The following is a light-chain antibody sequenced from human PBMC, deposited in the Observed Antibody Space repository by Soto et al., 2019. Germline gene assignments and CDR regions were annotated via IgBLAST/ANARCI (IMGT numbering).Light chain of an antibody. CDR2: AAS. CDR3: PQSYSPPRP. J-gene: IGKJ1*01. V-gene: IGKV1-39*01. CDR1: HSISSY. Sequence: EIRMTISPAPLSASKEDRVTITCRASHSISSYLNWYQQKPGKAPKLLIYAASSLQSGVPSRFSGSGSGTDFTLTISSLQPEDFATYYCPQSYSPPRPFGQGAKV.